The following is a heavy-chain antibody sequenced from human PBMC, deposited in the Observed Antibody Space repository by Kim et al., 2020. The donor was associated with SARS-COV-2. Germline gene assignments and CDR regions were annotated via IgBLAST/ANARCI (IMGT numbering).Heavy chain of an antibody. J-gene: IGHJ4*02. CDR1: GFTFSSYA. CDR2: ISYDGSNK. CDR3: TGLLRPDVDY. Sequence: GGSLRLSCAASGFTFSSYAMHWVRQAPGKGLEWVAVISYDGSNKYYADSVKGRFTISRDNSKNTLYLQMNSLRAEDTAVYYCTGLLRPDVDYWGQGTLVTVSS. D-gene: IGHD3-22*01. V-gene: IGHV3-30-3*01.